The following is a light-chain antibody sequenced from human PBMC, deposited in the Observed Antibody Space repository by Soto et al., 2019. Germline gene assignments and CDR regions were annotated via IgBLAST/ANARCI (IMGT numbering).Light chain of an antibody. CDR1: QGVSSY. CDR3: QQYYSYPLT. J-gene: IGKJ4*01. Sequence: AIQMTQSPSSFSASTGDRVTITCRASQGVSSYLAWYQQKPGTAPKLLIYAASTLQSGVPSRFSGSGSGTDFTLTISCLQSEDFATYYCQQYYSYPLTFGGGTKVEIK. CDR2: AAS. V-gene: IGKV1-8*01.